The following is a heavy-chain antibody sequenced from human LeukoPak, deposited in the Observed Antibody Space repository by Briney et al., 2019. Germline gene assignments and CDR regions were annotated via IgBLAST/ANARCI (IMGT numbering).Heavy chain of an antibody. CDR2: ISGSGGLT. Sequence: GGPLRLSCAASGFTFGSYAMNWVRQAPGKGLEWVSTISGSGGLTYYADSVKGRFTISRDNSKNTLYVQMNSLRVEDTAVYYCARDHDDSGDPDAFDMWGQGTMVTVSS. CDR3: ARDHDDSGDPDAFDM. V-gene: IGHV3-23*01. D-gene: IGHD4-17*01. CDR1: GFTFGSYA. J-gene: IGHJ3*02.